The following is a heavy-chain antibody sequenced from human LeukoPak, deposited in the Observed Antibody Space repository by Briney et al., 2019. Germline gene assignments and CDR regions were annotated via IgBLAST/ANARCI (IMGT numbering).Heavy chain of an antibody. CDR1: GYSFTSYG. J-gene: IGHJ3*02. D-gene: IGHD2-15*01. CDR3: ARVSEYCGGGSCHPRGAFDI. V-gene: IGHV1-18*01. Sequence: ASVKVSCKASGYSFTSYGINWVRQAPGQGLEWMGGISVYNGKTNYGQKLQGRVTMTADTSTSTAYMELWSLRSDDTAVYYCARVSEYCGGGSCHPRGAFDIWGQGTMVTVSS. CDR2: ISVYNGKT.